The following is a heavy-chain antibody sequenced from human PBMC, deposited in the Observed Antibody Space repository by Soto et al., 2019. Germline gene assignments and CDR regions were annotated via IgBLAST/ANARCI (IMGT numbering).Heavy chain of an antibody. J-gene: IGHJ5*02. CDR3: AREPVAGIWFDP. Sequence: GASVKVSCKASGYTFTSYGISWVRQAPGQGLEWMGWINSYNGNTNYAQKLQGRVTMTTDTSTSTAYMELRSLRSDVTAVYYCAREPVAGIWFDPWGQGTLVTVSS. CDR1: GYTFTSYG. CDR2: INSYNGNT. V-gene: IGHV1-18*01. D-gene: IGHD6-19*01.